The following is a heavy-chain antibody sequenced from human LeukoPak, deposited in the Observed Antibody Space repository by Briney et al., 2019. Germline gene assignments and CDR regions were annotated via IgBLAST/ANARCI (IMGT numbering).Heavy chain of an antibody. Sequence: PSETLSLTCTVSGGSISSYYWSWIRQPPGKGLEWIGYIYYSGSTNYNPSLKSRVTISVDTSKNQFSLKLSSVTAADTAVYYCARHANDRGWFDPWGQGTLVTVSS. CDR2: IYYSGST. CDR1: GGSISSYY. D-gene: IGHD3-22*01. V-gene: IGHV4-59*08. J-gene: IGHJ5*02. CDR3: ARHANDRGWFDP.